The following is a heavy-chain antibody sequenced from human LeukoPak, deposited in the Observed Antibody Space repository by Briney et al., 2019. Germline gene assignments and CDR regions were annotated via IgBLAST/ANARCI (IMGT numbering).Heavy chain of an antibody. D-gene: IGHD3-22*01. CDR2: IYSGGST. V-gene: IGHV3-66*01. Sequence: GGSLRLSCAASGFTFSSYAMSWVRQAPGKGLEWVSVIYSGGSTYYADSVKGRFTISRDNSKNTLYLQMNSLRAEDTAVYYCASLYDSSGYLPFDYWGQGTLVTVSS. J-gene: IGHJ4*02. CDR3: ASLYDSSGYLPFDY. CDR1: GFTFSSYA.